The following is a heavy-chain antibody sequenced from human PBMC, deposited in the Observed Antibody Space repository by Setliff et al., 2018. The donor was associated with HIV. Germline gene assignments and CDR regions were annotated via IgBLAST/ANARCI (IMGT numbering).Heavy chain of an antibody. CDR2: ISGSGGST. CDR3: AKDQVIVVVPAAFDY. CDR1: GITVSSDY. V-gene: IGHV3-23*01. D-gene: IGHD2-2*01. Sequence: LRLSCAASGITVSSDYMSWVRQAPGKGLEWVSAISGSGGSTYYADSVKGRFTVSRDNSKNTLYLQMNSLRAEDTAVYYCAKDQVIVVVPAAFDYWGQGTLVTVSS. J-gene: IGHJ4*02.